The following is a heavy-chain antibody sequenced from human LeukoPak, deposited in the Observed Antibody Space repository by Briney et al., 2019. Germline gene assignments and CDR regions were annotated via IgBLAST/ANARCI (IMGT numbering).Heavy chain of an antibody. V-gene: IGHV3-23*01. CDR1: GFTFISYA. CDR3: AKGGLIAAAGTAFDY. J-gene: IGHJ4*02. Sequence: PGGSLRLSCAASGFTFISYAMSWVRQAPGKGLWWVSAISGIGGSTYYADSVKGRFTISRDNSKNTLYLQMNRLRAEDTAVYYCAKGGLIAAAGTAFDYWGQGTLVTVSS. D-gene: IGHD6-13*01. CDR2: ISGIGGST.